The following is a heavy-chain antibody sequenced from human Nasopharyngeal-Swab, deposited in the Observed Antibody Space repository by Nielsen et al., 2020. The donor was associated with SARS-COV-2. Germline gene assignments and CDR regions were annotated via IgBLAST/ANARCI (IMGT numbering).Heavy chain of an antibody. CDR1: GFTLRSYD. CDR3: AREQLCIRGTRCLDAFDI. Sequence: GESLKISCAASGFTLRSYDVHWVRQTTGEGLEWVSVIASSGATSYLDSVKGRFTVSRDNVKNSVYLQINSLRAGDTAVYYCAREQLCIRGTRCLDAFDIWGQGTMVTASS. CDR2: IASSGAT. J-gene: IGHJ3*02. D-gene: IGHD2-2*01. V-gene: IGHV3-13*01.